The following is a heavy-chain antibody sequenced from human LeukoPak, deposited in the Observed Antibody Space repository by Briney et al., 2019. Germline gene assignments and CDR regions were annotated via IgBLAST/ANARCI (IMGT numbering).Heavy chain of an antibody. V-gene: IGHV3-23*01. Sequence: PGGSLRLCCAASGFIFSARAMTWGRKAPGKGLEWVSYITASGDSTHYADSVKGRFIISRDSTKNTLYLQMNSLRAEDTAVYYCAKDRYDTSAGTYYYVMDVWGQGTTVTVSS. CDR2: ITASGDST. CDR1: GFIFSARA. D-gene: IGHD3-22*01. J-gene: IGHJ6*02. CDR3: AKDRYDTSAGTYYYVMDV.